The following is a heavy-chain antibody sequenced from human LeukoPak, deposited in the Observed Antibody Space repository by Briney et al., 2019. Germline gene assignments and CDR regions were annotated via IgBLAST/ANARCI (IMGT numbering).Heavy chain of an antibody. Sequence: PGGSLRLSCAASGFTFSDYYMSWIRQAPGKGLEWVSYISSSGSTIYYADSVKGRSTISRDNAKNSLYLQMNSLRAEDTAVYYCARDDYGDYVAFDIWGQGTMVTVSS. CDR2: ISSSGSTI. V-gene: IGHV3-11*04. J-gene: IGHJ3*02. CDR1: GFTFSDYY. D-gene: IGHD4-17*01. CDR3: ARDDYGDYVAFDI.